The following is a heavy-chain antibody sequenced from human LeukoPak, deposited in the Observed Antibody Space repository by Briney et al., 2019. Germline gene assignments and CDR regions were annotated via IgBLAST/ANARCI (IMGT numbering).Heavy chain of an antibody. Sequence: GGCRRLSCAASGFAFSSYSMNWVRQAPGEGLEWVSSISSSSSYIYYAASVKGRFTISRDNAKNAMYLQMNSLRAEDTAVYYCAREPGGVDYWGQGTLVTVSS. D-gene: IGHD3-16*01. V-gene: IGHV3-21*01. J-gene: IGHJ4*02. CDR3: AREPGGVDY. CDR1: GFAFSSYS. CDR2: ISSSSSYI.